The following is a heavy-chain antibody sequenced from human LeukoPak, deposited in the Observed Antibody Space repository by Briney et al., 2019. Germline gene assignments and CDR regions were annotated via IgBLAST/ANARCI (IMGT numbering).Heavy chain of an antibody. D-gene: IGHD3-22*01. Sequence: GSLRLSCAASGFTFRSYGMHWVRQAPGKGLEWVAVISYDGSNKYYADSVKGRFTISRDNSKSTLYLQMNSLRAEDTAVYYCVVSSGYYYSRFDYWGQGTLVTVSS. J-gene: IGHJ4*02. CDR1: GFTFRSYG. CDR2: ISYDGSNK. CDR3: VVSSGYYYSRFDY. V-gene: IGHV3-30*03.